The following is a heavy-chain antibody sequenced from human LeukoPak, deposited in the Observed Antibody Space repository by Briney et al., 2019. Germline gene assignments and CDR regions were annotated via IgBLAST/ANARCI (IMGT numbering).Heavy chain of an antibody. J-gene: IGHJ4*02. CDR1: GFTFSTYN. CDR3: ARPSLSSGSYFDH. Sequence: PGGSLRLSCAASGFTFSTYNMNWVRQAPGKGLEWVSSITSSSSYIYYADSVKGRFTISRDNAKNSLYLQMNSLSGEDTAVYFCARPSLSSGSYFDHWGQGTLVTVSS. V-gene: IGHV3-21*01. CDR2: ITSSSSYI. D-gene: IGHD6-19*01.